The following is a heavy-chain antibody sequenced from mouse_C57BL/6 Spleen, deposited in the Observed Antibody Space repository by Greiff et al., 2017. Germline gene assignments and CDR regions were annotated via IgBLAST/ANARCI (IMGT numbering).Heavy chain of an antibody. V-gene: IGHV2-2*01. CDR3: ASSHYYGSSYGFAY. CDR2: IWSGGST. Sequence: VKLMESGPGLVQPSQSLSITCTVSGFSLTSYGVHWVRQSPGKGLEWLGVIWSGGSTDYNAAFISRLSISKDNSKSQVFFKMNSLQADDTAIYYCASSHYYGSSYGFAYWGQGTLVTVSA. J-gene: IGHJ3*01. CDR1: GFSLTSYG. D-gene: IGHD1-1*01.